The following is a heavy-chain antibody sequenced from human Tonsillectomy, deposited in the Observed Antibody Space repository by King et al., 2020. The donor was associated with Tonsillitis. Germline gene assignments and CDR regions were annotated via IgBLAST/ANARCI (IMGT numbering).Heavy chain of an antibody. Sequence: VQLVESGGGLVKPGGSLRLSCAASGFIFSDYYMSWIRQAPGKVLEWVSYITNSVTSMFYADSVKGRFTISMDNGKNSLFLQMNSLRPEDTAVYYCARQNRRSGGDLDYWGQGTLVTVSS. V-gene: IGHV3-11*01. CDR1: GFIFSDYY. J-gene: IGHJ4*02. CDR2: ITNSVTSM. CDR3: ARQNRRSGGDLDY. D-gene: IGHD2-21*02.